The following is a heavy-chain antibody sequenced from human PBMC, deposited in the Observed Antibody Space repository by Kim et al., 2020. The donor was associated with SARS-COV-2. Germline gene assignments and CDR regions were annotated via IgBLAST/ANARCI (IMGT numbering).Heavy chain of an antibody. J-gene: IGHJ6*02. Sequence: GGSLRLSCAASGFTFDDYAMEWVRQAPGKGLEWVAGITFNSGSISYADSVKGRFAISRDNAKNSLYLQMNSLRTEDTALYYCAGWSYYGMDVWGQGTTVTVSS. CDR2: ITFNSGSI. CDR1: GFTFDDYA. D-gene: IGHD6-19*01. V-gene: IGHV3-9*01. CDR3: AGWSYYGMDV.